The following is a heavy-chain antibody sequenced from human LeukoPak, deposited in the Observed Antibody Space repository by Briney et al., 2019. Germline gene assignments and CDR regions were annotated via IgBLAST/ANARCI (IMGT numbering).Heavy chain of an antibody. D-gene: IGHD3-10*01. CDR2: IYYRVTS. Sequence: RSSETLSLTCSVSDDSITMYYWTWIRQPPGKGLEWIGYIYYRVTSDYNPSLKSRVTMSVDMSTRQISLKLSSVTAADTAVYYCARAVGGDGSGSLWGPGTLVTVSS. CDR3: ARAVGGDGSGSL. J-gene: IGHJ4*02. CDR1: DDSITMYY. V-gene: IGHV4-59*01.